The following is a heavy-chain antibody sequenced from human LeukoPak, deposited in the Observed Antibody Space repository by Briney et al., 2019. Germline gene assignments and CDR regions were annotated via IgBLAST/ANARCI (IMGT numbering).Heavy chain of an antibody. Sequence: PSETLSLTCSVYGASISSPSHYWGWVRQTPGKGLEWIGSINYSGSTYYSPSLKSRVAIAVDTTKNHFSLKLGSVSAADTAVYYCARLGSNSPYNCFDAWGHGTRVTVSS. CDR3: ARLGSNSPYNCFDA. CDR2: INYSGST. D-gene: IGHD1-26*01. V-gene: IGHV4-39*02. J-gene: IGHJ5*01. CDR1: GASISSPSHY.